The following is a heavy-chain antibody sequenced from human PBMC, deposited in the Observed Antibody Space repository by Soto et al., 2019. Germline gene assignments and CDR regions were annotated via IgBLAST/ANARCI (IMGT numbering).Heavy chain of an antibody. CDR1: GFTFSSYW. J-gene: IGHJ4*02. D-gene: IGHD1-26*01. CDR3: VRDDVGVGIDS. CDR2: INSDGSST. V-gene: IGHV3-74*01. Sequence: GGSLRLSCPASGFTFSSYWMHWVRQAPEKGLMWVSHINSDGSSTTYADSVKGRFTISRDNAKNTLCLQMNSLRADDTAVYYCVRDDVGVGIDSWGQGTLVTVSS.